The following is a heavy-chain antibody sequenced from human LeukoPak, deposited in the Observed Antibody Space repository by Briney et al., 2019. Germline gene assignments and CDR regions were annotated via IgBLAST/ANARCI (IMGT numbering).Heavy chain of an antibody. CDR2: IKTDGSIA. V-gene: IGHV3-74*01. J-gene: IGHJ4*02. Sequence: GGSLRLSCAASGFSFSFYWMHWVRQAPGKGPVWVSRIKTDGSIADYADSVKGRFTISRDNAKNTLYLQMNSLRAEDTAVYYCARDPPSRGTRYFDYWGQGTLVTVSS. CDR1: GFSFSFYW. CDR3: ARDPPSRGTRYFDY. D-gene: IGHD3-16*01.